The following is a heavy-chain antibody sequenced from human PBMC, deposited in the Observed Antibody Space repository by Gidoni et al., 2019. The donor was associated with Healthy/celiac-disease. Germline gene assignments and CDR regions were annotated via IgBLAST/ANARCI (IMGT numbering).Heavy chain of an antibody. D-gene: IGHD5-18*01. CDR2: IYYSGST. CDR3: AREDTAMVFDY. Sequence: QVQLQESGPGLVKPSETLSLTCAVSGGSISSYYWSWIRQPPGKGLEWIGYIYYSGSTNSNPSLKSRVTISVDTSKNQFSLKLSSVTAADTAVYYCAREDTAMVFDYWGQGTLVTVSS. V-gene: IGHV4-59*01. J-gene: IGHJ4*02. CDR1: GGSISSYY.